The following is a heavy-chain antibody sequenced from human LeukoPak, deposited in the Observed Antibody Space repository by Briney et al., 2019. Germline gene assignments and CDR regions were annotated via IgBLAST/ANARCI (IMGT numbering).Heavy chain of an antibody. Sequence: PGGSLRLSCAASGFTFSSHWMTWVRQAPGKGLEWVANIKQDGSEKNYVDSVKGRFTISRDNAKNSLFLLMNSLRAEDTAVYYCARDYYDSATYSFGTLDSWGQGTLVTVSS. CDR1: GFTFSSHW. CDR3: ARDYYDSATYSFGTLDS. CDR2: IKQDGSEK. J-gene: IGHJ4*02. D-gene: IGHD3-10*01. V-gene: IGHV3-7*01.